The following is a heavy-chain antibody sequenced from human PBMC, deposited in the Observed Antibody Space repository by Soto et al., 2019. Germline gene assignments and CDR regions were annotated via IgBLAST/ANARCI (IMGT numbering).Heavy chain of an antibody. CDR1: GFTFSSYA. D-gene: IGHD5-12*01. CDR3: AIDRDGYNEVSDY. J-gene: IGHJ4*02. Sequence: QVQLVESGGRVVQPGRSMRLSCAASGFTFSSYAMHWVRQAPGKGLEWVAVISYDGSNKYYADSVKGRFTISRDNSKNTLYLQMNSLRAEDTAVYYGAIDRDGYNEVSDYWGQGTLVTVSS. CDR2: ISYDGSNK. V-gene: IGHV3-30-3*01.